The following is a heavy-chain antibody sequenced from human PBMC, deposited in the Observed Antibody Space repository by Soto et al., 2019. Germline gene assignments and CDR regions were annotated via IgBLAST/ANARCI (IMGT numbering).Heavy chain of an antibody. V-gene: IGHV3-30*03. CDR1: GFTFSSYG. J-gene: IGHJ4*02. D-gene: IGHD3-10*01. CDR3: AYGSVAEPFDY. Sequence: QVQLVESGGGVVQPGRSLRLSCAASGFTFSSYGMHWVRQAPGKGLEWVAVISYDGSNKYYADSVKGRFTISRDNSKNTLYLQMNSLRAEDTAVYYGAYGSVAEPFDYWGQGTLVTVSS. CDR2: ISYDGSNK.